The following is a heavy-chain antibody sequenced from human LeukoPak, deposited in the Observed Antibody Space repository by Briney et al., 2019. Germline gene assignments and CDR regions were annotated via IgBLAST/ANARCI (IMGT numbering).Heavy chain of an antibody. D-gene: IGHD6-19*01. CDR1: GYTFNSYY. J-gene: IGHJ4*02. CDR3: ARDVSSGWYVVY. Sequence: ASVKVSCKASGYTFNSYYMHWVRQAPGQGLEWMGVINPSSGSTSYAQKFQGRVTVTRDTSTSTVYMELSSLRSEDTAVYYCARDVSSGWYVVYWGQGTLVTVSS. CDR2: INPSSGST. V-gene: IGHV1-46*02.